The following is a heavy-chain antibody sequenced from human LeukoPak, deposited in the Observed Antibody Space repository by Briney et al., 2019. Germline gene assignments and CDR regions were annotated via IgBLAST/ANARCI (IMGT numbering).Heavy chain of an antibody. CDR1: GFTFSSYA. CDR2: ISSSSSYI. D-gene: IGHD2-15*01. J-gene: IGHJ4*02. V-gene: IGHV3-21*01. CDR3: ARRYCSGGSCYGFDY. Sequence: GGSLRLSCAASGFTFSSYAMSWVRQAPGKGLEWVSSISSSSSYIYYADSVKGRFTISRDNAKNSLYLQMNSLRAEDTAVCYCARRYCSGGSCYGFDYWGQGTLVTVSS.